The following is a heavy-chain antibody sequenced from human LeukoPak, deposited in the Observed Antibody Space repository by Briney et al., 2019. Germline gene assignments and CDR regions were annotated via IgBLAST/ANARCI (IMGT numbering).Heavy chain of an antibody. V-gene: IGHV3-30*18. CDR2: ISYDGSNK. CDR1: GFTFSSCG. CDR3: AKPDLGYYYDSSGAFDI. J-gene: IGHJ3*02. Sequence: PGGSLRLSCAASGFTFSSCGMHWVRQAPGKGLEWVAVISYDGSNKYYADSVKGRFTISRDNSKNTLYLQMNSLRAEDTAVYYCAKPDLGYYYDSSGAFDIWGQGTMVTVSS. D-gene: IGHD3-22*01.